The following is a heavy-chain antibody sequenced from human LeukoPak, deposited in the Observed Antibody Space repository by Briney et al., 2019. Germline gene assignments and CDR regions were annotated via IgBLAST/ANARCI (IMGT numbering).Heavy chain of an antibody. J-gene: IGHJ3*02. Sequence: ASVKVSCKASGYTFTDYFMHWVRQAPGQGLEWMGWINPNSGGTNYEQKFQGRVTMTRDTSISTAYMELSRLRSDDTAVYYCARDQRRIYYYDSSGYFDAFDIWGQGTMVTVSS. D-gene: IGHD3-22*01. CDR2: INPNSGGT. V-gene: IGHV1-2*02. CDR3: ARDQRRIYYYDSSGYFDAFDI. CDR1: GYTFTDYF.